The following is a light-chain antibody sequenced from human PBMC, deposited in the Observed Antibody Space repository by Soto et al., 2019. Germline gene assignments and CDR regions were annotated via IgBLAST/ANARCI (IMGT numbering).Light chain of an antibody. CDR3: QQSYSTPLT. V-gene: IGKV1-39*01. Sequence: DIQMTQSPSSLSASVGDRFTITCRASQSISSYLNWYQQKPGKAPKLLIYAASSLQSGVPSRFSGSGSGTDFTLTISSLQPEDFATYYCQQSYSTPLTCGGGTKV. CDR2: AAS. J-gene: IGKJ4*01. CDR1: QSISSY.